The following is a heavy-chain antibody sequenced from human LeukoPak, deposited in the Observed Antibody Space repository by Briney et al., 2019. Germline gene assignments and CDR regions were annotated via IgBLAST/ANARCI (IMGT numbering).Heavy chain of an antibody. Sequence: GSSVKVSCKASGGTFSSYAISWVRQAPGQGLEWMGGIIPIFGAANYAQKFQGRVTITADESTSTAYMELSSLRSEDTAVYYCARVKDLGITMVRGVIPDWFDPWGQGTLVTASS. CDR1: GGTFSSYA. CDR2: IIPIFGAA. J-gene: IGHJ5*02. V-gene: IGHV1-69*01. CDR3: ARVKDLGITMVRGVIPDWFDP. D-gene: IGHD3-10*01.